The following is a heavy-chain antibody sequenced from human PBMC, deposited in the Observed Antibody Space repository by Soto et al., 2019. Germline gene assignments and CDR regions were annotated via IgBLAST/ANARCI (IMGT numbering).Heavy chain of an antibody. Sequence: PSETLSLTCVVSGGSVTSYHWSWIRQFPGKGLEWIAYTAYTGNTNYNPSLKSRVTISIDTTKNQLSLKLTSMTAADTAVYYCARTTVTTLSYYYYGMDVWGQGTTVTVSS. V-gene: IGHV4-59*02. D-gene: IGHD4-17*01. J-gene: IGHJ6*02. CDR1: GGSVTSYH. CDR2: TAYTGNT. CDR3: ARTTVTTLSYYYYGMDV.